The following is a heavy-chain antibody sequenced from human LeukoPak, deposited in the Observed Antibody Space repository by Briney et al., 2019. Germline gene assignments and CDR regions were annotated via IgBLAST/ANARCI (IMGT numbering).Heavy chain of an antibody. D-gene: IGHD2-15*01. J-gene: IGHJ4*02. Sequence: GGSLRLSCAASGFTLRSYSMNWVRQAPGKGLEWVSSISSSSSYIYYAGSVKSRFTISIDNAKNSLYLQMNSLRAEATAVYYCARVANSGALRPDYWGQGTLVTVSS. CDR1: GFTLRSYS. V-gene: IGHV3-21*01. CDR2: ISSSSSYI. CDR3: ARVANSGALRPDY.